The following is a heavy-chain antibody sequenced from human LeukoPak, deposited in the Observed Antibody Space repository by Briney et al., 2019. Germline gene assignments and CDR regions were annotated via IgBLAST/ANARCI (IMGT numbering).Heavy chain of an antibody. Sequence: ASVKVSCKASAYTFTSYGINWVRQAPGQGLEWMGWISGYSGNTNYAQKLQGRVTMTTDTSTSTAYMELRSLRSDDTAVYYCARGGRWPQNKGYAFDIWGQGTMVTVSS. D-gene: IGHD5-24*01. CDR2: ISGYSGNT. J-gene: IGHJ3*02. V-gene: IGHV1-18*01. CDR1: AYTFTSYG. CDR3: ARGGRWPQNKGYAFDI.